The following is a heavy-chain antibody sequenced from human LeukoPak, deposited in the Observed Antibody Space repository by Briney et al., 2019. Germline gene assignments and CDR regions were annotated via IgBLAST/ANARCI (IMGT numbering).Heavy chain of an antibody. Sequence: PSQTLSLTCTVSGGSISSGDYYWSWIRQPPGKGLEWIGYIYYSGSTYYNPSLKSRVTISVYTSKNQFSLKLSSVTAADTAVYYYARGYYYDSSGYYDYWGQGTLVTVSS. D-gene: IGHD3-22*01. CDR3: ARGYYYDSSGYYDY. J-gene: IGHJ4*02. CDR1: GGSISSGDYY. CDR2: IYYSGST. V-gene: IGHV4-30-4*01.